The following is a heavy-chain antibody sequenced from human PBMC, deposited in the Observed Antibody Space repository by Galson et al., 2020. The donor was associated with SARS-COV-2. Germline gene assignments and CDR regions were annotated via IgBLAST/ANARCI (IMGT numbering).Heavy chain of an antibody. Sequence: ASVTVSCKASGYMLSSYGISWVRQAPGQGLEWVGWISSHNGKTDYAQKFQGRVTMTTDTSTSTAYMELRSLRSDDTAVYYCARALGVGDFWSNDYFFYGMDVWGQGTTVTVSS. D-gene: IGHD3-3*01. CDR1: GYMLSSYG. CDR3: ARALGVGDFWSNDYFFYGMDV. CDR2: ISSHNGKT. J-gene: IGHJ6*02. V-gene: IGHV1-18*04.